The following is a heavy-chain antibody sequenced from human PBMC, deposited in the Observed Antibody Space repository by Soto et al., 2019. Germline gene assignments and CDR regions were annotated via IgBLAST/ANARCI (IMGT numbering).Heavy chain of an antibody. CDR3: ARRPELLVDYGMDV. J-gene: IGHJ6*02. D-gene: IGHD1-7*01. Sequence: PSETLSLTCTVSGGSISSGDYYWSWIRQPPGKGLEWIGYIYYSGSTYYNPSLKSRVTISVDTSKNQFSLKLSSVTAAGTAVYYCARRPELLVDYGMDVWGQGTTVTVSS. V-gene: IGHV4-30-4*01. CDR2: IYYSGST. CDR1: GGSISSGDYY.